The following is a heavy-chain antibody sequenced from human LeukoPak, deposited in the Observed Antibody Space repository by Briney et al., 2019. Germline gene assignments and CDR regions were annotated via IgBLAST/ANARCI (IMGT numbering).Heavy chain of an antibody. J-gene: IGHJ5*02. CDR1: GYSISSGYY. Sequence: SETLSLTCTVSGYSISSGYYWGRVRQPPGKGLEWIGSIYHSGSTYYHPSLESRLTMSVDTSKNKFSLKLSSVTAADTAVYYCARDNRGWFDPWGQGTLVTVSS. CDR2: IYHSGST. CDR3: ARDNRGWFDP. D-gene: IGHD1-14*01. V-gene: IGHV4-38-2*02.